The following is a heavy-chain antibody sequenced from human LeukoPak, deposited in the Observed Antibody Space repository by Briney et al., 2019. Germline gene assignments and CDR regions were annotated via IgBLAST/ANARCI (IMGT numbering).Heavy chain of an antibody. Sequence: ASVKVSCKASGYTFTGYYMHWVRQVPGQGLEWMGWINPNSGGTNYAQKFQGWVTMTRDTSISTAYMELSRLRSDDTAVYYCARDDLDFWSGYYNGNYMDVWGKGTTVTVSS. D-gene: IGHD3-3*01. V-gene: IGHV1-2*04. CDR3: ARDDLDFWSGYYNGNYMDV. CDR2: INPNSGGT. CDR1: GYTFTGYY. J-gene: IGHJ6*03.